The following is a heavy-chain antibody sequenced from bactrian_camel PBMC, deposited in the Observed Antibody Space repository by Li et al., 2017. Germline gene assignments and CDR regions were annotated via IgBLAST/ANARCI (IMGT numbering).Heavy chain of an antibody. Sequence: VQLVESGGGSVQAGGSLRLSCEASRPQPQDTASLYTFDSACMGWFRQAPGKEPEGVAAQRDAATYYADFVKGRFTISEDNAKNTLYLQMNSLQPEDTAVYYCAADRLFVRIQRLVDDYQYWGQGTQVTVS. V-gene: IGHV3-3*01. CDR3: AADRLFVRIQRLVDDYQY. CDR1: RPQPQDTASLYTFDSAC. D-gene: IGHD1*01. J-gene: IGHJ4*01. CDR2: QRDAAT.